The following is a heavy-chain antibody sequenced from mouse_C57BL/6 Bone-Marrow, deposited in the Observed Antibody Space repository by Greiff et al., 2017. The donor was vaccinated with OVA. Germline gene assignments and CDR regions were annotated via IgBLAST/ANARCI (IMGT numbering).Heavy chain of an antibody. CDR3: ARPSVSSPHYAMDY. D-gene: IGHD1-1*01. V-gene: IGHV2-9-1*01. CDR2: IWTGGGT. CDR1: GFSLTSYA. J-gene: IGHJ4*01. Sequence: VQLVESGPGLVEPSQSLSITCTVSGFSLTSYAISWVRQPPGKGLEWLGGIWTGGGTNYNSDLKSKLSISKYNSKSQVFLKMNRLQTDYTARYYCARPSVSSPHYAMDYWGQGTSVTVSS.